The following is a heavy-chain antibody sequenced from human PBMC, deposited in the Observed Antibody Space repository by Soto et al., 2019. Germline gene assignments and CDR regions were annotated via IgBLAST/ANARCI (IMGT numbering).Heavy chain of an antibody. Sequence: KTSETLSLTCTVSGGSISSYYWSWIRQSPGKGLEWIGYIYYRGSTNHNPSLKSRVTISVDTSKSQFSLRVSSVTAADTAVYYCARSSTPYYVDYWGQGTLVTVSS. CDR1: GGSISSYY. J-gene: IGHJ4*02. D-gene: IGHD3-16*01. CDR3: ARSSTPYYVDY. V-gene: IGHV4-59*01. CDR2: IYYRGST.